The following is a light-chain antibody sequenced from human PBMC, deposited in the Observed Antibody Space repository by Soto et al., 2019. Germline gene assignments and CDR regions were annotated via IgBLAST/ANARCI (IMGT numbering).Light chain of an antibody. V-gene: IGLV2-23*01. Sequence: QSALTQPASVSGSPGQSMTISCTGTSSDVGSYNLVSWYQQHPGKAPKLMIYEGSKRPSGVSNRFSGSKSGNTASLTISGLQAEDEADYYCCSHAGSSTVFGGGTKLTVL. J-gene: IGLJ2*01. CDR3: CSHAGSSTV. CDR1: SSDVGSYNL. CDR2: EGS.